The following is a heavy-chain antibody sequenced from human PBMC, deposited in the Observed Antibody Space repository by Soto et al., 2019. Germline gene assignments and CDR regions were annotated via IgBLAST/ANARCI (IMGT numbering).Heavy chain of an antibody. Sequence: EVQLVESGGGLIQPGGSLRLSCAASGFTVSSNYMSWVRQAPGKGLEWVSVIYSGGSTYSADSVKGRFTISRDNSKHTLYLQMNRPRAADTAVYYCARDRVESGYPEYFQHWGQGTLVTVSS. CDR2: IYSGGST. J-gene: IGHJ1*01. CDR3: ARDRVESGYPEYFQH. CDR1: GFTVSSNY. V-gene: IGHV3-53*01. D-gene: IGHD3-22*01.